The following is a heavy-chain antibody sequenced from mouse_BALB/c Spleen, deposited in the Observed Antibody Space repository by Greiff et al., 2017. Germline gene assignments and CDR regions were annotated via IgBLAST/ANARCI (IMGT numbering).Heavy chain of an antibody. V-gene: IGHV5-17*02. CDR3: AYMSYYGNYRQAMDY. D-gene: IGHD2-1*01. J-gene: IGHJ4*01. CDR1: GFTFSSFG. CDR2: ISSGSSTI. Sequence: EVKLVESGGGLVQPGGSRKLSCAASGFTFSSFGMHWVRQAPEKGLEWVAYISSGSSTIYYADTVKGRFTFSRDNPKDTLFLQMTSLRSEDTAMYYCAYMSYYGNYRQAMDYWGQGTSVTVSS.